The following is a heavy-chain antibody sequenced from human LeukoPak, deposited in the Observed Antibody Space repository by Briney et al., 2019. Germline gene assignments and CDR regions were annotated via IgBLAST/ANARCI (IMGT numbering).Heavy chain of an antibody. D-gene: IGHD4-23*01. J-gene: IGHJ5*02. CDR1: SGSISSSSYY. CDR3: ASGYGGNSGGWFDP. CDR2: IYYSGST. Sequence: PSETLSLTCTVSSGSISSSSYYWGWIRQPPGKGLEWIGSIYYSGSTYYNPSLKSRVTISVDTSKNQFSLKLSSVAAADTAVYYCASGYGGNSGGWFDPWGQGTLVTVSS. V-gene: IGHV4-39*01.